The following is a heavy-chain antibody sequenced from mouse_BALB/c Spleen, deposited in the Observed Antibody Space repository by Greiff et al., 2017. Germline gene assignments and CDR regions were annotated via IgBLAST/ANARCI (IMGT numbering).Heavy chain of an antibody. CDR3: ARDHGDGYYHFDY. Sequence: EVQRVESGGGLVKPGGSLKLSCAASGFTFSSYAMSWVRQSPEKRLEWVAEISSGGSYTYYPDTVTGRFTISRDNAKNTLYLEMSSLRSEDTAMYYCARDHGDGYYHFDYWGQGTTLTVSS. CDR2: ISSGGSYT. CDR1: GFTFSSYA. J-gene: IGHJ2*01. D-gene: IGHD2-3*01. V-gene: IGHV5-9-4*01.